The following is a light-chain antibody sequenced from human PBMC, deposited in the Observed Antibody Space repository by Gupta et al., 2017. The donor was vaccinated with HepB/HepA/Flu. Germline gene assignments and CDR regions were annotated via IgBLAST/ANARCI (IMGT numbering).Light chain of an antibody. Sequence: DIQMTQSPSSLSASVGDIVTITCRASQSISSYLNWYQQKPGKAPELLIDAASTLQTGVPSRFSGSGSGTDFTLTVSSLQPEDFATYYGQETYDTPRTFGGGTKVEIK. CDR3: QETYDTPRT. V-gene: IGKV1-39*01. J-gene: IGKJ4*01. CDR2: AAS. CDR1: QSISSY.